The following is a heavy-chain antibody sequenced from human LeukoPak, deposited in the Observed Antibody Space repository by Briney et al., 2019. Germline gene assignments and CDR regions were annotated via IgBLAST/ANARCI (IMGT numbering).Heavy chain of an antibody. CDR1: GFTFSSYA. CDR3: VLRELSLYGYFDY. J-gene: IGHJ4*02. Sequence: GGSLRLSCAASGFTFSSYAMSWVRQAPGKGLEWVSAISGSGGSTYYADSVKGRFTISRDNSKNTLYLQMNSLRAEDTAVYYCVLRELSLYGYFDYWGQGTLLTVSS. V-gene: IGHV3-23*01. D-gene: IGHD3-16*02. CDR2: ISGSGGST.